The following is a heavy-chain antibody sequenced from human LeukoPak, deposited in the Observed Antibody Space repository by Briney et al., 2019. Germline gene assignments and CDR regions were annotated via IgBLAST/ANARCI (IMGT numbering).Heavy chain of an antibody. CDR1: GYTFTGYD. V-gene: IGHV1-2*02. Sequence: ASVKVSCKASGYTFTGYDMHWVRQAPGQGLEWMGWINPNSGGTNYAQKFQGRVTMTRDTSISTAYMELSRLRSDDTAVYYCARDRRECQVAGHLDYWGQGTLVTVSS. J-gene: IGHJ4*02. CDR3: ARDRRECQVAGHLDY. CDR2: INPNSGGT. D-gene: IGHD6-19*01.